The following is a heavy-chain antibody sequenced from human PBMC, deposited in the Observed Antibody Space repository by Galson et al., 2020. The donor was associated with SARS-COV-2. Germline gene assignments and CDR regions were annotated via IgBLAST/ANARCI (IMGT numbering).Heavy chain of an antibody. V-gene: IGHV4-31*03. J-gene: IGHJ4*02. CDR2: IYYSGTT. CDR3: ARYYGDYSCFDD. Sequence: SETLSLTCTVSGGSISSGGYYWIWIRQHPGKGLEWIGYIYYSGTTYSNPSLKSRVTISVDTSKNQFSLKLSSVTAADTAVYYCARYYGDYSCFDDWGQGTLVTVSS. D-gene: IGHD4-17*01. CDR1: GGSISSGGYY.